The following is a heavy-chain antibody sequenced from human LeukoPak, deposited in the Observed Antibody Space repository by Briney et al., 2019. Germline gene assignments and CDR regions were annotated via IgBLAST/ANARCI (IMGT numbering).Heavy chain of an antibody. CDR1: EFTFSTYC. V-gene: IGHV3-74*01. CDR2: INSDGTNT. Sequence: GGSLRLSGAASEFTFSTYCMHWVRQAPGKGLVWVSRINSDGTNTDYADSVKGRFTISRDNAKNTLYMQMNSLRVDDTAVYYCVREASGVSSSAFDVWGQGTMVTVSS. D-gene: IGHD1-26*01. CDR3: VREASGVSSSAFDV. J-gene: IGHJ3*01.